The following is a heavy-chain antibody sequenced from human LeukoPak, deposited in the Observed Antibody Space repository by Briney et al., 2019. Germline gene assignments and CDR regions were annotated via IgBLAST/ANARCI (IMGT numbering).Heavy chain of an antibody. CDR2: INPSGGST. CDR3: ARVGPYYYDSSGYSPLDY. CDR1: GYTLTELS. Sequence: ASVKVSCKVSGYTLTELSMHWVRQAPGQGLEWMGIINPSGGSTSYAQKFQGRVTMTRDTSTSTVYMELSSLRSEDTAVYYCARVGPYYYDSSGYSPLDYWGQGTLVTVSS. J-gene: IGHJ4*02. V-gene: IGHV1-46*01. D-gene: IGHD3-22*01.